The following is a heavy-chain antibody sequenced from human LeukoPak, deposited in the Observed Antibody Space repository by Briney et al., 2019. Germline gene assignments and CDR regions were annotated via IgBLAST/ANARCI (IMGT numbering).Heavy chain of an antibody. CDR3: ARDGIQALAFDI. V-gene: IGHV1-46*01. D-gene: IGHD5-18*01. CDR1: GYTFTSYY. J-gene: IGHJ3*02. Sequence: ASVKVSCKASGYTFTSYYMHWVGQAPGQGLEWMGIINPSGGSTSYAQKFQGRVTMTRDTSTSTVYMELSSLRSEDTAVYYCARDGIQALAFDISGQGTMVTVSS. CDR2: INPSGGST.